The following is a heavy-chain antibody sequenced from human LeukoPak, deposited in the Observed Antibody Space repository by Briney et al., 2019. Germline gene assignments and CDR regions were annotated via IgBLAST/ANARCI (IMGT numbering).Heavy chain of an antibody. CDR1: GDSISSYX. CDR2: IYASGST. CDR3: ARGRTPTTGDY. J-gene: IGHJ4*02. Sequence: SETLSLTCTVSGDSISSYXWSXXXQPAGXXLEWLGRIYASGSTNYNPSLKSRVTMSVDTSKNQFSLKLSSVTAADTAVYYCARGRTPTTGDYWGQGTLVTVSS. D-gene: IGHD1-26*01. V-gene: IGHV4-4*07.